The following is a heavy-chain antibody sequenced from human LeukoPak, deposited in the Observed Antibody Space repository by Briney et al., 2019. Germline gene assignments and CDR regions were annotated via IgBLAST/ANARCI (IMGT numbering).Heavy chain of an antibody. J-gene: IGHJ4*02. V-gene: IGHV3-21*04. D-gene: IGHD2-15*01. CDR2: ISSNNRYI. CDR3: AKAISPYCSGGSCYSGLFDY. Sequence: GGSLRLSCAASGFTFSTYSMNWVRQAPGKGLEWVSSISSNNRYIYYADSVKGRFTISRDNSKNTLYLQMNSLRAEDTAVYYCAKAISPYCSGGSCYSGLFDYWGQGTLVTVSS. CDR1: GFTFSTYS.